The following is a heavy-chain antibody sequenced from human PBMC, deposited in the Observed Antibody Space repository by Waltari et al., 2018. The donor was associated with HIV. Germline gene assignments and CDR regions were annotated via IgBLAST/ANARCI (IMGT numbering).Heavy chain of an antibody. CDR3: ASGEGGGWYSLGY. J-gene: IGHJ4*02. D-gene: IGHD6-19*01. CDR1: GFTFIDYY. Sequence: QVPLVQSGAEVKRPGASVKVSCKASGFTFIDYYIHRVRQAPGQGLEWMGWINPKNGGTNYAQKFQGRVTMTRDTSISTAYMELNRLTSDDTAVYYCASGEGGGWYSLGYWGQGTLVTVSS. CDR2: INPKNGGT. V-gene: IGHV1-2*02.